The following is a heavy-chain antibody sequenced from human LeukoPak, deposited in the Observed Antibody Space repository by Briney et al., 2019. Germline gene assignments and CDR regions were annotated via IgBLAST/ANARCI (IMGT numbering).Heavy chain of an antibody. CDR1: GYTFTGYY. V-gene: IGHV1-46*01. J-gene: IGHJ6*03. D-gene: IGHD3-9*01. CDR2: INPSGGST. Sequence: GASVKVSCKASGYTFTGYYMHWVRQAPGQGLEWMGIINPSGGSTSYAQKFQGRVTMTRDTSTSTVYMELSSLRSEDTAVYYCARRVVDILTGPAPSIYYYYYMDVWGKGTTVTISS. CDR3: ARRVVDILTGPAPSIYYYYYMDV.